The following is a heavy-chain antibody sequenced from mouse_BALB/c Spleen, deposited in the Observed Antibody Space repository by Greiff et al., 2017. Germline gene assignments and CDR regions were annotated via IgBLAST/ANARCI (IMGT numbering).Heavy chain of an antibody. CDR3: VRMNRDEAMDY. V-gene: IGHV10-1*02. J-gene: IGHJ4*01. CDR1: GFTFNTYA. CDR2: IRSKSNNYAT. Sequence: EVQGVESGGGLVQPKGSLKLSCAASGFTFNTYAMNWVRQAPGKGLEWVARIRSKSNNYATYYADSVKDRFTISRDDSQSMLYLQMNNLKTEDTAMYYCVRMNRDEAMDYWGQGTSVTVSS. D-gene: IGHD4-1*01.